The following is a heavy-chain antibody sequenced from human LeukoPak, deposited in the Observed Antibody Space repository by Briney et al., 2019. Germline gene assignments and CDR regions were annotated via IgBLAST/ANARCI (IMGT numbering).Heavy chain of an antibody. CDR2: INHSGST. CDR1: GGSFSGYY. CDR3: ARGRLAAAGIPYYYYYGMDV. J-gene: IGHJ6*02. D-gene: IGHD6-13*01. Sequence: PSETLSLTCAVCGGSFSGYYWSWIRQPPGKGLEWIGEINHSGSTNYNPSLKSRVTISVDTSKNQFSLKLSSVTAADTVVYYCARGRLAAAGIPYYYYYGMDVWGQGTTVTVSS. V-gene: IGHV4-34*01.